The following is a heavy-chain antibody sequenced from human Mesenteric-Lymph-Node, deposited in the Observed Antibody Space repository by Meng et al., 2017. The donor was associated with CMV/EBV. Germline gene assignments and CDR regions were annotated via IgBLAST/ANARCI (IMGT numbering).Heavy chain of an antibody. D-gene: IGHD3-16*02. Sequence: GSLRLSCTVSGGSIKNSDYFWGWIRQPPGKGLEWIAIINHSGTTYYNPSLETRVSISVDTSKNQFSLKLNSVTAADTAVYFCARDSSRLYNLWGQGTLVTVSS. CDR2: INHSGTT. V-gene: IGHV4-39*07. CDR1: GGSIKNSDYF. J-gene: IGHJ5*02. CDR3: ARDSSRLYNL.